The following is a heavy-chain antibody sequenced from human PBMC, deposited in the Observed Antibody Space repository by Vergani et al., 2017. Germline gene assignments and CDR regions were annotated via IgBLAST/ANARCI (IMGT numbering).Heavy chain of an antibody. D-gene: IGHD2-8*01. Sequence: EVRLLESGGGLVQPGGSLRLSCAASGFTFSSYAMSWVRQAPGKGLEWVSAISGSGGSTYYADSVKGRFTISRDNSKNTLYLQMNSLRAEDTAMYFCARGLWDCTHIRCSPPSYWGQGTQVTVSS. CDR3: ARGLWDCTHIRCSPPSY. CDR2: ISGSGGST. J-gene: IGHJ4*02. CDR1: GFTFSSYA. V-gene: IGHV3-23*01.